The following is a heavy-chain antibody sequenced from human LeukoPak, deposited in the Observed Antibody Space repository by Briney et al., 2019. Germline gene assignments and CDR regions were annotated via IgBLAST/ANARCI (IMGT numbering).Heavy chain of an antibody. CDR3: AVGPLNGYCSSTSCTNWFDP. J-gene: IGHJ5*02. V-gene: IGHV4-34*01. Sequence: SETLSLTCAVYGGSFSGYYWSWIRQPPGKGLEWIGEINHSGSTNYNPSLKSRVTISVDTSKNQFSLKLSSVTAADTAVYYCAVGPLNGYCSSTSCTNWFDPWGQGTLVTVSS. CDR1: GGSFSGYY. D-gene: IGHD2-2*03. CDR2: INHSGST.